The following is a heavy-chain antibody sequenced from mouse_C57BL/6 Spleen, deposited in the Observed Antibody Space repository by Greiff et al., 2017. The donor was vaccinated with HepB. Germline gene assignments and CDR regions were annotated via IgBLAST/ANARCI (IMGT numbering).Heavy chain of an antibody. CDR3: ARSDTTAYYFDY. D-gene: IGHD1-2*01. Sequence: VQLQQPGAELVKPGASVKMSCKASGYTFTSYWITWVKQRPGQGLEWIGDIYPSSGSTNYNEKFKSKATLTVDTSSSTAYMQLSSLTSEDSAVYYCARSDTTAYYFDYWGQGTTLTVSS. V-gene: IGHV1-55*01. CDR1: GYTFTSYW. CDR2: IYPSSGST. J-gene: IGHJ2*01.